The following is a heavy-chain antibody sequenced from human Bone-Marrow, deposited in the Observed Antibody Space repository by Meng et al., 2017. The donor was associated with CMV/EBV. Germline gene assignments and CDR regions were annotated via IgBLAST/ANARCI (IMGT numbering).Heavy chain of an antibody. Sequence: GSLRLSCTVSGYSISSGYYWGWIRQPPGKGLEWIGSIYHSGSTYYNPSLKSRVTISVDTSKNQFSLKLSSVTAADTAVYYCARDLGSSWPGYWGQGTLVTVPS. J-gene: IGHJ4*02. D-gene: IGHD6-13*01. CDR3: ARDLGSSWPGY. CDR2: IYHSGST. CDR1: GYSISSGYY. V-gene: IGHV4-38-2*02.